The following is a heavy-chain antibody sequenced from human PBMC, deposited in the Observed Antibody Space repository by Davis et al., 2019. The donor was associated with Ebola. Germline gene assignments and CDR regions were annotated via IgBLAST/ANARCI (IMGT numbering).Heavy chain of an antibody. CDR1: GFTSSNHA. V-gene: IGHV3-30*04. D-gene: IGHD1-1*01. J-gene: IGHJ4*02. CDR3: ARALHDEVLDY. Sequence: PGGSLRLSCVASGFTSSNHAMHWVRQAPGKGLEWVAVTSHNERERFYGESVQGRFTISRDNSENVLYLQMDSLRPDDTAIYFCARALHDEVLDYWCQGTPVTVSS. CDR2: TSHNERER.